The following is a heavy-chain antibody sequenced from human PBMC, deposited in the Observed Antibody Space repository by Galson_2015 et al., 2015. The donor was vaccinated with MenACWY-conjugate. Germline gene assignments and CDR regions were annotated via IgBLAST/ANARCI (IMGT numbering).Heavy chain of an antibody. J-gene: IGHJ6*02. Sequence: SLRLSCAASGFTVRSSYMAWVRQAPGKGLEWVSVLYSGLSTDYGDSVKGRFITSRENSKNTLYLQMNSLRAEDTAVYYCARDRLGMTIFGGLDVWGQGTTVIVSS. CDR3: ARDRLGMTIFGGLDV. CDR1: GFTVRSSY. D-gene: IGHD3-3*01. V-gene: IGHV3-53*01. CDR2: LYSGLST.